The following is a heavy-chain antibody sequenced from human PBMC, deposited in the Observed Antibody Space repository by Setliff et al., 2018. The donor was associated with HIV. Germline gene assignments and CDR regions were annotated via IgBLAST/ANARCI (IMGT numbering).Heavy chain of an antibody. V-gene: IGHV1-3*01. CDR2: IIPGNANI. CDR1: GYTFTNYA. D-gene: IGHD2-8*02. J-gene: IGHJ3*02. Sequence: ASVKVSCKASGYTFTNYAIHWVRQVPGQRLEWMGWIIPGNANIRYSQNFHGRVSFTRDTSANTAYMELSSLIFEDTAVYYCAREVGSKMESDTGGFSIWGQGTKVTVS. CDR3: AREVGSKMESDTGGFSI.